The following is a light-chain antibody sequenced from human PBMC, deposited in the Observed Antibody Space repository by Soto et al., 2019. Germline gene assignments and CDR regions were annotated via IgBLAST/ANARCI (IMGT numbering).Light chain of an antibody. CDR1: QTISTW. J-gene: IGKJ1*01. CDR3: QQYNSYSTT. CDR2: KAS. V-gene: IGKV1-5*03. Sequence: DIQMTQSPSTLSASVGDRVTITWRASQTISTWLAWYQQKAGKAPKVLIYKASSLQIGVPSRVSGSGSETEFTLTISGLQPGDSATYYCQQYNSYSTTFGEGTKVDI.